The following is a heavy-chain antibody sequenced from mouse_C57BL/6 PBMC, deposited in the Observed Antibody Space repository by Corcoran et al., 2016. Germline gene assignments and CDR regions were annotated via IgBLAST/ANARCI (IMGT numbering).Heavy chain of an antibody. J-gene: IGHJ3*01. V-gene: IGHV9-3*01. CDR3: ARGYDYDGSLFAY. D-gene: IGHD2-4*01. CDR2: INPYSGVP. Sequence: QIQLVQSGPELKKPGETVKISCKASGYTFTTYGMSWVKQAPGKGLKWVGWINPYSGVPTYADDFKGRFAFSLETSASTAYLQINNLKNEDTATYFCARGYDYDGSLFAYWGQGTLVTVSA. CDR1: GYTFTTYG.